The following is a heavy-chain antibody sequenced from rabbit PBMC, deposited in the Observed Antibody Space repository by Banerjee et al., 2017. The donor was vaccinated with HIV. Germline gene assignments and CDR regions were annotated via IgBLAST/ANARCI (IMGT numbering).Heavy chain of an antibody. J-gene: IGHJ6*01. CDR2: AYAGSSGST. V-gene: IGHV1S40*01. CDR3: ASDTGTSFSTYGMDL. D-gene: IGHD8-1*01. CDR1: GFSFNSGYD. Sequence: QSLEESGGGLVKPGASLTLTCKASGFSFNSGYDMCWVRQAPGKGLEWVACAYAGSSGSTYSATWAKGRFTISKTSSTTVTLQMTNLTAADTATYFCASDTGTSFSTYGMDLRGQGTLVTVS.